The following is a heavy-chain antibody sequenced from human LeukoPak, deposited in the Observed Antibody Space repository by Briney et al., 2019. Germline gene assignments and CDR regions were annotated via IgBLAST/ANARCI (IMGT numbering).Heavy chain of an antibody. Sequence: PGGSLRLSCEASKFTFSSHGMHWVRQAPGKGLEWVSAISYDGSDKYYSDSVKGRFTVSRDNSRDTLYLQMNSLTPEDTAVYYCAKDAWEVVVAPSYNWFDSWGQGTLVTVSS. CDR3: AKDAWEVVVAPSYNWFDS. CDR1: KFTFSSHG. D-gene: IGHD2-15*01. CDR2: ISYDGSDK. J-gene: IGHJ5*01. V-gene: IGHV3-30*18.